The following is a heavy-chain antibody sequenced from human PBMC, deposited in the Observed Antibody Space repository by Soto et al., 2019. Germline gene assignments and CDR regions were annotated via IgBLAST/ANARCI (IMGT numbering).Heavy chain of an antibody. V-gene: IGHV1-8*01. J-gene: IGHJ4*02. CDR3: ARHFASGADY. Sequence: ASVKVSCKASGYTFTSYDINWVRQAAEQGLEWMGWMNPNSGNTGYAQKFQGRVTMTRNTSISTAYLQWSSLKASDTAMYYCARHFASGADYWGQGTLVTVSS. CDR1: GYTFTSYD. D-gene: IGHD3-3*02. CDR2: MNPNSGNT.